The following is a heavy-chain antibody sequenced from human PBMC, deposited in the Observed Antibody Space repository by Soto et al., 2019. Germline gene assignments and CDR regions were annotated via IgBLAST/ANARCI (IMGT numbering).Heavy chain of an antibody. CDR2: INPSGGST. D-gene: IGHD3-3*01. CDR1: GYTFTSYY. V-gene: IGHV1-46*01. J-gene: IGHJ6*02. CDR3: ARDPNVLRFLEGAHYYYYGMDV. Sequence: QVQLVQSGAEVKKPGASVKVSCKASGYTFTSYYMHWVRQAPGQGLEWMGIINPSGGSTSYAQKFEGRVTMSRDTSTSTVCMELSSLRSEETAVYYCARDPNVLRFLEGAHYYYYGMDVWGQGTTVTVSS.